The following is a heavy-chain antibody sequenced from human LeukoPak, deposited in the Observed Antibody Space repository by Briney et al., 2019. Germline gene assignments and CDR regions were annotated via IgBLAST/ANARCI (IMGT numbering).Heavy chain of an antibody. CDR1: GGSINFYY. J-gene: IGHJ4*02. CDR3: ARHRPEGSYPLDS. Sequence: SETLSLTCTVSGGSINFYYWSWIRQPAGKGLEWIGHIYSTGSTTYSPSLKSRVIMSADTSKNQFSLKVTSVTAADTAVYYCARHRPEGSYPLDSWGQGALVTVSS. CDR2: IYSTGST. V-gene: IGHV4-4*07.